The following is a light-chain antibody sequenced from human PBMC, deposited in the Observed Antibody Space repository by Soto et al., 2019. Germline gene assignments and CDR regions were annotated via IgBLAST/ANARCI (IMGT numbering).Light chain of an antibody. J-gene: IGKJ1*01. V-gene: IGKV1-9*01. Sequence: DIQLTQSPSFLSASVGDRVTITCRASQGISSYLAWYQQKPGKAPKLLLYAASTLQSGGPSRFSGSGSGTDFTLTISSLQPEDFATYYCQQLNSYPRTFGQGTKVEIK. CDR1: QGISSY. CDR2: AAS. CDR3: QQLNSYPRT.